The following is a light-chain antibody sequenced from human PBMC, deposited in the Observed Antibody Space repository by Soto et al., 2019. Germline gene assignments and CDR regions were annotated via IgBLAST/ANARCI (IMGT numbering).Light chain of an antibody. CDR1: QSVSSY. V-gene: IGKV3-11*01. J-gene: IGKJ5*01. CDR3: QQRSNWPPIP. Sequence: VLAQSPGTLNLYPGERATLSCRASQSVSSYLAWYQQKPGQAPRLLIYDASNRATGIPARFSGSGSGTYFTLTISSLESEDFAVHYCQQRSNWPPIPFGQGTRLEIK. CDR2: DAS.